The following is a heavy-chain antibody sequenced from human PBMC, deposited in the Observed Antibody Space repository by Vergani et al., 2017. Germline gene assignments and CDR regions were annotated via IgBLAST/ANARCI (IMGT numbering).Heavy chain of an antibody. V-gene: IGHV4-39*01. CDR2: IYYSGST. D-gene: IGHD2-15*01. CDR1: GGSISSSSYY. Sequence: QLQLQESGPGLVKPSETLSLTCTVSGGSISSSSYYWGWIRQPPGKGLEWIGSIYYSGSTYYNPSLKSRVTISVDTSKNQFSLKLSSVTAADTAVYYCARGNCGGSCFKEGGVDYWGQGTLVTVSS. J-gene: IGHJ4*02. CDR3: ARGNCGGSCFKEGGVDY.